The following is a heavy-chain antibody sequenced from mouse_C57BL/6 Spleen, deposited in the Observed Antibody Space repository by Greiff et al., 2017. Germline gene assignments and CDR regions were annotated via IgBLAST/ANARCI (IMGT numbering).Heavy chain of an antibody. CDR3: ARIGTRTTVVGYGYFDV. CDR2: IYPGSGST. V-gene: IGHV1-55*01. J-gene: IGHJ1*03. CDR1: GYTFTSYW. Sequence: VQLQQSGAELVKPGASVKMSCKASGYTFTSYWITWVKQRPGQGLEWIGDIYPGSGSTNYNEKFKSKATLTVDTSSSTAYMQLSSLTSEDSAVYYCARIGTRTTVVGYGYFDVGGTGTTVTVSS. D-gene: IGHD1-1*01.